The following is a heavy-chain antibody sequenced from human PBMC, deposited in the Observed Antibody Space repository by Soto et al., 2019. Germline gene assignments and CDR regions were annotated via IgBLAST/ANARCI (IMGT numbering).Heavy chain of an antibody. CDR3: ARDGFRSTIYYYYGMDV. CDR1: GYTFTSYG. CDR2: LSAYNGNT. V-gene: IGHV1-18*04. J-gene: IGHJ6*02. Sequence: ASVKVSCKASGYTFTSYGISWVRPAPGQGLEWMGWLSAYNGNTNYAQKLQGRVTMTTETSTSTAYMELRSLRSDDTAVYYCARDGFRSTIYYYYGMDVWGQGTTVTVSS. D-gene: IGHD3-3*01.